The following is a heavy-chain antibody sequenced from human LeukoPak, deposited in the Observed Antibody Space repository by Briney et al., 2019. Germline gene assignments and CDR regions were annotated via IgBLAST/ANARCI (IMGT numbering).Heavy chain of an antibody. CDR1: GFTFSSYA. Sequence: GGSLRLSCAASGFTFSSYAMSWVRQAPGKGLEWVSAISGSGGSTYYADSVKGRFTISRDNSKNTLYLQMNSLRAEDTAVYYCAKDNSWGWLRSGFFDYWGQGTLVTVSS. CDR3: AKDNSWGWLRSGFFDY. CDR2: ISGSGGST. D-gene: IGHD5-12*01. J-gene: IGHJ4*02. V-gene: IGHV3-23*01.